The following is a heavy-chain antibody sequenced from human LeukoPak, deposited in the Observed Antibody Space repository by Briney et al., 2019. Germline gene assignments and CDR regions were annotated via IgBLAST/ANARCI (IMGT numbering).Heavy chain of an antibody. D-gene: IGHD1-26*01. V-gene: IGHV4-39*01. J-gene: IGHJ4*02. CDR3: AKNDRGRPADY. CDR2: MHYSGSA. Sequence: SETLSLTCSVSGGSISSGLYYWSWIRQPPGKGLEWIVSMHYSGSAYYNPSLKSRVTISVDTSKNQYSLRLLSVTAADTSVYYCAKNDRGRPADYWGQGTLVTVSS. CDR1: GGSISSGLYY.